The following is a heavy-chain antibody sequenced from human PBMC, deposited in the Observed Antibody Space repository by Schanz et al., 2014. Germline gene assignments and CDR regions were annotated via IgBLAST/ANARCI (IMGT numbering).Heavy chain of an antibody. D-gene: IGHD3-10*01. V-gene: IGHV1-2*06. Sequence: QVQLVQSGAEVKKPGASVKVSCKASGYTFTVYYIHWVRQAPGQGLEWMGRLSPYSGDTNYAQKFKGRVTMTMDTSISTAYMALSRLRFDDTAVYYCAREGTIIRGLTGWFDPWGQGTLVTVSS. J-gene: IGHJ5*02. CDR2: LSPYSGDT. CDR1: GYTFTVYY. CDR3: AREGTIIRGLTGWFDP.